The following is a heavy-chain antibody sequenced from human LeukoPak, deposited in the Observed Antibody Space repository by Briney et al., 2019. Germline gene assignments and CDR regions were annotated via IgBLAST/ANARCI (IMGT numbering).Heavy chain of an antibody. CDR1: GFSLSTSGMR. J-gene: IGHJ4*02. V-gene: IGHV2-70*04. CDR2: IDWDDDK. CDR3: ARYDSSGYFDY. Sequence: SGPTLVNPTQTLTLTRTFSGFSLSTSGMRVSWIRQPPGKALEWLARIDWDDDKFYSTSLKTRLTISKDTSKNQVVLTMTNMDPVDTATYYCARYDSSGYFDYWGQGTLVTVSS. D-gene: IGHD3-22*01.